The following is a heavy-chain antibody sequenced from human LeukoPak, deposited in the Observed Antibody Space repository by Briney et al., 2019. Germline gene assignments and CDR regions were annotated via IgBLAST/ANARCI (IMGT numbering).Heavy chain of an antibody. CDR2: IYYSGST. CDR1: GGSISSYY. Sequence: SETLSLTCTVSGGSISSYYWSWIRQPPGKGLEWIGYIYYSGSTNYNPSLKSRVTISVDTSKNQFSLKLSSVTAADTAVYYCARGGVTTYGTRSPYYGMDVWGQGTTVTVSS. CDR3: ARGGVTTYGTRSPYYGMDV. D-gene: IGHD4-17*01. V-gene: IGHV4-59*01. J-gene: IGHJ6*02.